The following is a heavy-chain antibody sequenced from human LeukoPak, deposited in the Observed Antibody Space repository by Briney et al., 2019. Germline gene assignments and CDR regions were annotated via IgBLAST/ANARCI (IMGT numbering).Heavy chain of an antibody. V-gene: IGHV3-33*01. J-gene: IGHJ4*02. CDR1: GFTFSSYG. CDR3: ARDIWFGELCYFDY. Sequence: GGSLRLSCAASGFTFSSYGMHWARQAPGKGLEWVAVIWYDGSNKYYADSVKGRFTISRDNSKNTLYLQMNSLRAEDTAVYYCARDIWFGELCYFDYWGQGTLVTVSS. CDR2: IWYDGSNK. D-gene: IGHD3-10*01.